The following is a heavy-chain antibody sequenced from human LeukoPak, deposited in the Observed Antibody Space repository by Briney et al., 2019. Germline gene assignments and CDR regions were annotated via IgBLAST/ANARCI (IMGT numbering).Heavy chain of an antibody. V-gene: IGHV3-23*01. J-gene: IGHJ4*02. Sequence: GGSLRLSCAASGFTFSSYAMSWVRQAPGKGLEWVSAISGSGGSTYYADSAKGRFTISRDNSKNTLYLQMNSLRAEDTAVYYCAKDQEQQLVLAFFDYWGQGTLVTVSS. CDR1: GFTFSSYA. CDR3: AKDQEQQLVLAFFDY. D-gene: IGHD6-13*01. CDR2: ISGSGGST.